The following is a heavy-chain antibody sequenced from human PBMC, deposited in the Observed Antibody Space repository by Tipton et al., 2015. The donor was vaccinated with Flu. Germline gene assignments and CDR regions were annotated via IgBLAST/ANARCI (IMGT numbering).Heavy chain of an antibody. V-gene: IGHV3-11*06. CDR1: GFTFSDYY. CDR3: ARERRSPGRDFDF. J-gene: IGHJ4*02. Sequence: SLRLSCAASGFTFSDYYMSWIRQAPGKGLEWVSYISISSSSTNYADSVKGRFSISRDNAKNSLYLQMNSLRAEDTAVYYCARERRSPGRDFDFWGQGTLVTVSS. CDR2: ISISSSST.